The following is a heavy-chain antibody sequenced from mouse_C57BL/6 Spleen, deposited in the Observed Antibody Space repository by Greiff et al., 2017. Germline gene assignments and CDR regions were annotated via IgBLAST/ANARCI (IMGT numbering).Heavy chain of an antibody. CDR3: ERERDYYGSSYERAMDY. J-gene: IGHJ4*01. D-gene: IGHD1-1*01. CDR2: IRYDGSN. V-gene: IGHV3-6*01. CDR1: GYSITSRYY. Sequence: ESGPGLVKPSQSLSLTCSVTGYSITSRYYWNWFRQFPGNKLEWMGYIRYDGSNNYNPSLKNRISITPYTSRKQFFLKLNTVKTQDTATYYGERERDYYGSSYERAMDYWGQGTSVTVAS.